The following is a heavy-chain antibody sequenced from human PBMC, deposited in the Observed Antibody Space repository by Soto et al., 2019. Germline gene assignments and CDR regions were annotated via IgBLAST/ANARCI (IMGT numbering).Heavy chain of an antibody. D-gene: IGHD6-19*01. CDR2: IYSGGST. J-gene: IGHJ6*02. CDR3: ARGPIEAVAHLYYYYYYGMDV. V-gene: IGHV3-66*01. CDR1: GFTVSSNY. Sequence: PGGSLRLSCAASGFTVSSNYMSWVRQAPGKGLEWVSVIYSGGSTYYANSVKGRFTISRDNSKNTLYLQMGSLRAEDMAVYYCARGPIEAVAHLYYYYYYGMDVWGQGTTVNVSS.